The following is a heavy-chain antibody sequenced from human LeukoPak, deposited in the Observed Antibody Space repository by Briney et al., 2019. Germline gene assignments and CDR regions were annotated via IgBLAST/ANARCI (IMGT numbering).Heavy chain of an antibody. J-gene: IGHJ4*02. V-gene: IGHV3-48*03. CDR3: ATSPRSTGRVFNY. Sequence: GGSLRLSCAASGLTFSIYEMNWVRQAPGEGLEWVSYISSSGDMIYYADSVKGRFTISRDSAKKSVYLQMKSLRDEDTAVYYCATSPRSTGRVFNYWGQGTLVTVSS. CDR2: ISSSGDMI. CDR1: GLTFSIYE. D-gene: IGHD1-1*01.